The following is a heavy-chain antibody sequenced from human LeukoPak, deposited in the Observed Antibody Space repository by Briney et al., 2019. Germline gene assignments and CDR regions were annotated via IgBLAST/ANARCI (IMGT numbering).Heavy chain of an antibody. D-gene: IGHD3-22*01. CDR1: DGSISSYY. V-gene: IGHV4-4*09. CDR3: ARQPLAYYDSSGYCFDY. Sequence: SETLSLTCTASDGSISSYYWSWIRQPPGKGLEWIGYIYTSVSTNYNPSLKSRVTISVDTSKNQFSLKLSSVTAADTAVYYCARQPLAYYDSSGYCFDYWGQGTLVTVSS. CDR2: IYTSVST. J-gene: IGHJ4*02.